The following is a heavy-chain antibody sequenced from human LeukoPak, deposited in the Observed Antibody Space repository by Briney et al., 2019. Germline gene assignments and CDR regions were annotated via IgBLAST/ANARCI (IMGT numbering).Heavy chain of an antibody. CDR2: INPSGGST. Sequence: GASVKVSCKASGYTFTSYYMHWVRQAPGQGLEWMGIINPSGGSTSYAQKFQGRVTMTRDMSTSTAYMELSSLRSEDTAVYYCARDRIGATIGLDYWGQGTLVTVSS. CDR3: ARDRIGATIGLDY. J-gene: IGHJ4*02. CDR1: GYTFTSYY. D-gene: IGHD5-12*01. V-gene: IGHV1-46*01.